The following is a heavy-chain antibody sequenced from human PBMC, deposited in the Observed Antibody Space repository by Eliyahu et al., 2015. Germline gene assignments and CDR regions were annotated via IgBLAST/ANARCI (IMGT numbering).Heavy chain of an antibody. V-gene: IGHV1-24*01. J-gene: IGHJ4*02. CDR3: ATLLSRVNDYGDYPYYFDY. CDR2: FDPEDGET. D-gene: IGHD4-17*01. Sequence: QVQLVQSGAEVKXPGASVXXSCTVSGYTLXELSXXWVRQXPGKGLEWMGGFDPEDGETIYAQKFQGRVTMTEDTSTDTAYMELSSLRSEDTAVYYCATLLSRVNDYGDYPYYFDYWGQGTLVTVSS. CDR1: GYTLXELS.